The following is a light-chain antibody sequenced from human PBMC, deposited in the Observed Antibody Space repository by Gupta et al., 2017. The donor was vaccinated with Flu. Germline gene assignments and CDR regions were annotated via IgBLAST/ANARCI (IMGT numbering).Light chain of an antibody. Sequence: GDVGNYNLVSWYQHHPGKAPKFIIFEVTKRPSGVSSRFSGSKSGRTASLTISGLQPEDEAVYYCCSYTGSPTPWVFGGGTKVTVL. CDR2: EVT. CDR1: GDVGNYNL. V-gene: IGLV2-23*02. CDR3: CSYTGSPTPWV. J-gene: IGLJ3*02.